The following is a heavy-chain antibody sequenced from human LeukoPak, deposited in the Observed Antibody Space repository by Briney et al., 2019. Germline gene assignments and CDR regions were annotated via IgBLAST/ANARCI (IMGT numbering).Heavy chain of an antibody. V-gene: IGHV3-48*01. Sequence: GGSLRLSCVASGFTFSSFSMNWVRQAPGKGLEWVSYISSSSSTIYYADSVKGRFTISRDNAKNSLYLQMNSPRAEDTAMYYCARSNEQRLPPRDWGQGTLVTVSS. J-gene: IGHJ4*02. CDR2: ISSSSSTI. D-gene: IGHD6-25*01. CDR1: GFTFSSFS. CDR3: ARSNEQRLPPRD.